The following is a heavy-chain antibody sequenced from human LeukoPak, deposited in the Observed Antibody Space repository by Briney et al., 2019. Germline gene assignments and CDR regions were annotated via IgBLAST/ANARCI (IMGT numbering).Heavy chain of an antibody. J-gene: IGHJ4*02. D-gene: IGHD3-10*01. Sequence: GGSLRLSCTASGFTFGDYAMSWVRQAPGKGQEWVGFIRIKAYGGTTEYAASVKGRFTISRDDSKSIAYLQMNSLKTEDTAVYYCTRDQVDTMVRGVIIISWGDYWGQGTLVTVSS. CDR2: IRIKAYGGTT. V-gene: IGHV3-49*04. CDR1: GFTFGDYA. CDR3: TRDQVDTMVRGVIIISWGDY.